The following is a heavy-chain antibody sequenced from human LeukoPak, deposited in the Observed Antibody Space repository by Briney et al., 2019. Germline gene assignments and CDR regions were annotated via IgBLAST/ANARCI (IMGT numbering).Heavy chain of an antibody. CDR2: IYHSGST. Sequence: SQTLSLTCTVSGGSISSGGYYWSWIRQPPGTGLEWIGYIYHSGSTYYNPSLKSRVTISVDRSKNQFSLKLSSVTAADTAVYYCARDLIGSYRWFDPWGQGTLVTVSS. CDR1: GGSISSGGYY. J-gene: IGHJ5*02. D-gene: IGHD1-26*01. CDR3: ARDLIGSYRWFDP. V-gene: IGHV4-30-2*01.